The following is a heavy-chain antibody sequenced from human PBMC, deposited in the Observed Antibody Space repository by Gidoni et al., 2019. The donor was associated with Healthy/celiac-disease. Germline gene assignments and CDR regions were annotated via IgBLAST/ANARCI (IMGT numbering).Heavy chain of an antibody. CDR2: IRTKANTYAT. Sequence: QASGYGLEWVGRIRTKANTYATAYAASVKRRYTITRDDSKNTAYLQMNSLKTEDTAVYYCTRYYFSGFGEARFDPWGQGTLVTVSS. D-gene: IGHD3-10*01. J-gene: IGHJ5*02. V-gene: IGHV3-73*01. CDR3: TRYYFSGFGEARFDP.